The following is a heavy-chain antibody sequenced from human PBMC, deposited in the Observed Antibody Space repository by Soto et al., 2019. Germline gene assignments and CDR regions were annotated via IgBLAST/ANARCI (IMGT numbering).Heavy chain of an antibody. D-gene: IGHD3-22*01. Sequence: QVQLQESGPGLVKPSQTLSLTCTVSGGSISGGDHYWSLVRQPPGKGLEWIAYIYYSGTTYYNPSLKSRVTMSIDTFKNQFSLKLSSVTAADTAMYYCASYYDSSGPTFDFWGQGTLVTVSS. CDR2: IYYSGTT. CDR1: GGSISGGDHY. V-gene: IGHV4-30-4*01. J-gene: IGHJ4*02. CDR3: ASYYDSSGPTFDF.